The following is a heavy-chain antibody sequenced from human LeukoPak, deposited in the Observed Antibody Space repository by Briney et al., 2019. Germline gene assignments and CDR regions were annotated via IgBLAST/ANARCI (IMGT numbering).Heavy chain of an antibody. CDR3: AREKGVGVPFLYDY. J-gene: IGHJ4*02. CDR1: GFTFDDYG. CDR2: INWNGGST. D-gene: IGHD1-26*01. V-gene: IGHV3-20*04. Sequence: GGSLRLSCAASGFTFDDYGMSWVRQAPGKGLEWVSGINWNGGSTGYADSVKGRFTISRDNAKNSLYLQMNSLRAEDTALYYRAREKGVGVPFLYDYWGQGTLVTVSS.